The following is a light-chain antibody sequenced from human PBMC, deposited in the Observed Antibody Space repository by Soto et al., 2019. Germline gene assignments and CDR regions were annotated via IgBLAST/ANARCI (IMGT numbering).Light chain of an antibody. CDR3: QQYGSFTT. CDR2: DTS. Sequence: EIVLTQSPGTLSLSPGERATLSCRASQTLSNSFIAWYQQKPGQAPRLLIYDTSSRATGVPDRYSASGSGTDFTLTISRLEPEDFAVYYCQQYGSFTTFGQGTKVDIK. J-gene: IGKJ1*01. V-gene: IGKV3-20*01. CDR1: QTLSNSF.